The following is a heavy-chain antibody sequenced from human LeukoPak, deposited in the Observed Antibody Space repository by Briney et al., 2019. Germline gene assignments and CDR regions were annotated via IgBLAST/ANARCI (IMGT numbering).Heavy chain of an antibody. V-gene: IGHV3-48*03. Sequence: GGSLRLSCAASGFTFSSYEMNWVRQAPGKGLEWVSYISSSGSTIYYADSVKGRFTISRDNAKNSLYLQMNSLRADDTAIYYCARRRDYFDYWGQGTLVTVSS. CDR1: GFTFSSYE. CDR2: ISSSGSTI. CDR3: ARRRDYFDY. J-gene: IGHJ4*02.